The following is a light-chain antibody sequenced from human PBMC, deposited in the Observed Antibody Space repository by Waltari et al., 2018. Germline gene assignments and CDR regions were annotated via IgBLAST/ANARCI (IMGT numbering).Light chain of an antibody. CDR3: QSYDSSLSV. J-gene: IGLJ2*01. V-gene: IGLV1-40*01. Sequence: VPDRFSGSKSGTSASLAITGLQAEDEADYYCQSYDSSLSVFGGGTKLTVL.